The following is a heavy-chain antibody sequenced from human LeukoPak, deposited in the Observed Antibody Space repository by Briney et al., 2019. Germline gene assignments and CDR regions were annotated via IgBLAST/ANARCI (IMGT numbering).Heavy chain of an antibody. CDR3: ARGYSYSYYFDY. Sequence: LVKVSCKASGGTFSSYAISWVRQAPGQGLEWMGGIIPIFGTANYAQKFQGRVTITADKSTSTAYMELSSLRSEDTAVYYCARGYSYSYYFDYWGQGTLVTVSS. CDR1: GGTFSSYA. CDR2: IIPIFGTA. D-gene: IGHD5-18*01. V-gene: IGHV1-69*06. J-gene: IGHJ4*02.